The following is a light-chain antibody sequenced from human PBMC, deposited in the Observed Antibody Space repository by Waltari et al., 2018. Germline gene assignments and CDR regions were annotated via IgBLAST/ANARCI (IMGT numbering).Light chain of an antibody. Sequence: DIQMTQSPSSLSASVGDKVTISCHASQGVSNWLAWYQQKPGQAPKPLIYAASNLHSGVPSRFSGSGSGTDFSLTINSLQPEDFAVYYCQQYDDLPYTFGQGTRLEIK. J-gene: IGKJ2*01. CDR1: QGVSNW. CDR2: AAS. CDR3: QQYDDLPYT. V-gene: IGKV1D-16*01.